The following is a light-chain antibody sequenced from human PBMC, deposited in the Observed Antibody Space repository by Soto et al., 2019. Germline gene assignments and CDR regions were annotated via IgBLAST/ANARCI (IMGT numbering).Light chain of an antibody. Sequence: DIQMTQAPSTLSASVGDRVTITCRASQSISSWLAWYQQKPGKAPKLLIYDASSLESGVPSRFSGSGSGTEFTLTISSPQPDHLATYYCQQYNSYWTFGQGTKV. CDR1: QSISSW. V-gene: IGKV1-5*01. J-gene: IGKJ1*01. CDR3: QQYNSYWT. CDR2: DAS.